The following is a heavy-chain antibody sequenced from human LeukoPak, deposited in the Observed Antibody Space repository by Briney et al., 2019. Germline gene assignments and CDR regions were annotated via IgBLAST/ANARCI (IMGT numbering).Heavy chain of an antibody. V-gene: IGHV3-64*01. CDR1: GFTFSSYA. CDR3: ARDAQPMVRGEVTYYFDY. D-gene: IGHD3-10*01. J-gene: IGHJ4*02. Sequence: GGSLRLSCAASGFTFSSYAMHWVRQAPGKGLEYVSAISSNGGSTYYANSVTGRFTISRDNSKNTLYLQMGSLRAEDMAVYYCARDAQPMVRGEVTYYFDYWGQGTLVTVSS. CDR2: ISSNGGST.